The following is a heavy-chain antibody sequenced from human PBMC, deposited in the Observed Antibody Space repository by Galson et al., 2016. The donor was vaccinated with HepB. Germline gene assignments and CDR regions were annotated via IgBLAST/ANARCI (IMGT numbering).Heavy chain of an antibody. V-gene: IGHV3-7*02. J-gene: IGHJ6*03. CDR2: TKEDGSEK. CDR3: ATPILAAQGHMDV. Sequence: SLRLSCAASGFSFSNNWMKWVRQAPGKGLQWVANTKEDGSEKNYVDSVKGRFTISRDNAKNLLYLHMNSLGAEDTAVYYCATPILAAQGHMDVWGEGTTVSVSS. CDR1: GFSFSNNW. D-gene: IGHD3-3*02.